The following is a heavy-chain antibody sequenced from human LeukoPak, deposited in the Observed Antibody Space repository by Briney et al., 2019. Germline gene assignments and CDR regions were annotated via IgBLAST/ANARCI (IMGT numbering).Heavy chain of an antibody. CDR3: AKEAYSSGWYWLDY. V-gene: IGHV3-30*02. CDR1: GFTFSSYG. D-gene: IGHD6-19*01. CDR2: VRYDGSNK. Sequence: GGSLRLSCAASGFTFSSYGMHWVRQAPGKGLEWVAFVRYDGSNKYYADSVKGRFTISGDNSKNTLYPQMNSLRAEDTAVYYCAKEAYSSGWYWLDYWGQGTLVTVSS. J-gene: IGHJ4*02.